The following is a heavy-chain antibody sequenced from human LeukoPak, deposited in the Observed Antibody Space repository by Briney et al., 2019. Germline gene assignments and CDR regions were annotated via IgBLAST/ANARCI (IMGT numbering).Heavy chain of an antibody. CDR1: GFTFSRYA. V-gene: IGHV3-7*01. Sequence: PGGSLRLSCAASGFTFSRYAMSWVRQAPGKGLEWVANINQDGSEMNYVDSVKGRFTISRDNAKNSLFLQMNSLRVEDTAVYYCARPWYSSSWYPFDYWGQGNLVTVSS. D-gene: IGHD6-13*01. CDR2: INQDGSEM. CDR3: ARPWYSSSWYPFDY. J-gene: IGHJ4*02.